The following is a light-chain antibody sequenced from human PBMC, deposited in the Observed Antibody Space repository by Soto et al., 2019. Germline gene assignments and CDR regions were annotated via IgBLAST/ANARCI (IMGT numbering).Light chain of an antibody. Sequence: EIVLTQSPGTLSLSPGERATLSCRASQSVSSSYLAWYQQKPCQAPRLLISGASSRATGIPDRFSGSGSGTDFTLTISRLEPADFAVYYCQQYGGSPPFTFGPGTKVDIK. V-gene: IGKV3-20*01. CDR3: QQYGGSPPFT. CDR1: QSVSSSY. J-gene: IGKJ3*01. CDR2: GAS.